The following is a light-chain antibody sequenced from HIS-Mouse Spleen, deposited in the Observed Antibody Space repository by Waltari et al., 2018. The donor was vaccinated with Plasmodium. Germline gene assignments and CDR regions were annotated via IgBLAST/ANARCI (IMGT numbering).Light chain of an antibody. J-gene: IGLJ2*01. Sequence: TISCSGSSSNIGSNYVYWYQQLPGPAPKLLIYRNNQRPSGVPDRFSGSKSGTSASLAISGLRSEDEADYYCAAWDDSLSGPVFGGGTKLTVL. CDR1: SSNIGSNY. V-gene: IGLV1-47*01. CDR3: AAWDDSLSGPV. CDR2: RNN.